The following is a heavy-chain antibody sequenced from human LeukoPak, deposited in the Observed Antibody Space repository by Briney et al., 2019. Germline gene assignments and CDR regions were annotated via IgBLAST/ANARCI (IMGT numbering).Heavy chain of an antibody. CDR3: AREVWGPEY. V-gene: IGHV3-7*01. CDR1: GFTFTKYW. CDR2: IKQDGSDK. Sequence: LAEGSLRLSCAASGFTFTKYWMTWVRQAPGKGLEWVGNIKQDGSDKNYMDSVKGRFTISRDNTKNSVYLQMSSLRAEDTAVYYCAREVWGPEYWGQGTLVTVSS. D-gene: IGHD1-14*01. J-gene: IGHJ4*02.